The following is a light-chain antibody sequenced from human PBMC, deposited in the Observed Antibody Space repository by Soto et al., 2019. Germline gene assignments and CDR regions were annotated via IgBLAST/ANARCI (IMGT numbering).Light chain of an antibody. J-gene: IGKJ4*01. CDR3: QKYNSALALT. V-gene: IGKV1-27*01. CDR2: AAS. CDR1: QGISNY. Sequence: DIQMTQSPSSLSASVGDRVTITCRASQGISNYLAWYQQKPGKVPKLLIYAASTLQSGVPSRFSGSGSGTDFTLTISSLQPEDVATYYCQKYNSALALTFGGETKVEIK.